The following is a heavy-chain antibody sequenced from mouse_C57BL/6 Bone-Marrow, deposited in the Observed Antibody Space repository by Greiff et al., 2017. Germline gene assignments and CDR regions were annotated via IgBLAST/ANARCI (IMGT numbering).Heavy chain of an antibody. Sequence: EVKLMESGGDLVKPGGSLKLSCAASGFTFSSYGMSWVRQTPDKRLEWVATISSGGSYTYYPDSVKGRFSISRDNAKNTLYLQMSSLKSEDTAMXYCARHDDGYYVYWYFDVWGTGTTVTVSS. J-gene: IGHJ1*03. CDR3: ARHDDGYYVYWYFDV. D-gene: IGHD2-3*01. V-gene: IGHV5-6*01. CDR2: ISSGGSYT. CDR1: GFTFSSYG.